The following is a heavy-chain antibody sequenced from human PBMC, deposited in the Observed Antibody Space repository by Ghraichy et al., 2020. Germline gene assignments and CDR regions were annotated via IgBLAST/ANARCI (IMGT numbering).Heavy chain of an antibody. CDR2: IYYSGST. Sequence: SETLSLTCTVSGGSISSSSYYWGWIRQPPGKGLEWIGSIYYSGSTYYNPSLKSRVTISVDTSKNQFSLKLSSVTAADTAVYYCARQVESTSTYYYYYYMDVWGKGTTVTVSS. D-gene: IGHD2-2*01. CDR1: GGSISSSSYY. V-gene: IGHV4-39*01. J-gene: IGHJ6*03. CDR3: ARQVESTSTYYYYYYMDV.